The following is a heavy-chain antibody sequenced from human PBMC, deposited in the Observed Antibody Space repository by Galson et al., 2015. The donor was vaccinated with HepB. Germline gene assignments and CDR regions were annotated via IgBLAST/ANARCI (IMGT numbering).Heavy chain of an antibody. D-gene: IGHD3-10*01. Sequence: SLRLSCAASGFTFGDYAMSWFRQAPGKGLEWVGFIRSKAYGGTTEYAASVKGRFTISRDDSKSIAYLQMNSLKTEDTAVYYCTSPATPYYYGSGSYYNLDHWGQGTLVTVSS. J-gene: IGHJ4*02. CDR1: GFTFGDYA. V-gene: IGHV3-49*03. CDR2: IRSKAYGGTT. CDR3: TSPATPYYYGSGSYYNLDH.